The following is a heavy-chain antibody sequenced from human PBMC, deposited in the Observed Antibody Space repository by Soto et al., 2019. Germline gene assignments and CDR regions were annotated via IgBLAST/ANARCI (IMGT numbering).Heavy chain of an antibody. CDR2: INPNSGGT. J-gene: IGHJ3*02. Sequence: GASVKVSCKASGYTFTGYYMHWVQQAPGQGLEWIGWINPNSGGTNYAQKFQGWVTMTRDTSISTAYMELSRLRSDDTAVYYCARVSVATITRGAFDIWGQGTMVTVSS. V-gene: IGHV1-2*04. CDR3: ARVSVATITRGAFDI. CDR1: GYTFTGYY. D-gene: IGHD5-12*01.